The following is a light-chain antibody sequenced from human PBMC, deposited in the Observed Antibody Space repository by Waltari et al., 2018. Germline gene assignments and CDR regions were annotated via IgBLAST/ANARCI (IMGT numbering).Light chain of an antibody. CDR2: DAS. Sequence: IEMTQSPSSLSSSLGDRATLTCRASQSIGRYLDWYQKKPGQAPRLLIYDASSRASAIPDRFSGSGSGTDFSLTISRLEPEDFAVYYCQKYVNLPATFGQGTTVEIK. CDR1: QSIGRY. V-gene: IGKV3-20*01. J-gene: IGKJ1*01. CDR3: QKYVNLPAT.